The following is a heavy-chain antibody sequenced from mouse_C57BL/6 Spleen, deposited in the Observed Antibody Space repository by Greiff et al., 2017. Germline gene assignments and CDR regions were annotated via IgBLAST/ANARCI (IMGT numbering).Heavy chain of an antibody. D-gene: IGHD2-3*01. V-gene: IGHV1-64*01. CDR1: GYTFTSYW. J-gene: IGHJ2*01. Sequence: VQLQQPGAELVKPGASVKLSCKASGYTFTSYWMHWVKQRPGQGLEWIGMIHPNSGSTNYNEKFKSKATLTVDKSSSTAYMQLSSLTSEDSAVYYCARKGYDGYVFDYWGQGTTLTVSS. CDR2: IHPNSGST. CDR3: ARKGYDGYVFDY.